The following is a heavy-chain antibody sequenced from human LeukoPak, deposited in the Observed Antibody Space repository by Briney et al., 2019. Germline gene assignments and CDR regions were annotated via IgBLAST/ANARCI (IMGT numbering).Heavy chain of an antibody. D-gene: IGHD2/OR15-2a*01. CDR2: MNPNTGNT. CDR3: ARGFLGRNPVF. CDR1: GYTFTSYD. Sequence: ASVTVSCKAAGYTFTSYDLNWVRQASGQGLEWMGWMNPNTGNTNYAQKFQGRVTMTRNTSTSTAYLELRSLRSEDTAVYYCARGFLGRNPVFWGQGTLVTVSS. J-gene: IGHJ4*02. V-gene: IGHV1-8*01.